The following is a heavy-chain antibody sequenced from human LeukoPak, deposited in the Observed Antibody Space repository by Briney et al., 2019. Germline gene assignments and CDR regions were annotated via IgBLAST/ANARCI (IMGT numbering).Heavy chain of an antibody. CDR2: IKQDGSQK. V-gene: IGHV3-7*01. J-gene: IGHJ3*02. Sequence: GGSLRLSCAASGFTFSTYWMNWVRQAPGKGLEWVAKIKQDGSQKYYLDSVKGRFTISRDNAENSLYLQMNSLRAEDTAVYYCASSGYFEDAFGIWGQGTMVTVSS. CDR1: GFTFSTYW. D-gene: IGHD3-22*01. CDR3: ASSGYFEDAFGI.